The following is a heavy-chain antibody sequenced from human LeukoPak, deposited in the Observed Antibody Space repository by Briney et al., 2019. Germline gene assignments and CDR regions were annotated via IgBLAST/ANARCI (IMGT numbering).Heavy chain of an antibody. J-gene: IGHJ4*02. CDR2: IIPIFGIA. D-gene: IGHD5-12*01. Sequence: EASVKVSCKASGGTFSSYAISWVRQAPGQGLEWMGRIIPIFGIANYAQKFQGRVTITGDKSTSTAYMELSSLRSEDTAVYYCASAAGLRNDYRGQGTLVTVSS. V-gene: IGHV1-69*04. CDR3: ASAAGLRNDY. CDR1: GGTFSSYA.